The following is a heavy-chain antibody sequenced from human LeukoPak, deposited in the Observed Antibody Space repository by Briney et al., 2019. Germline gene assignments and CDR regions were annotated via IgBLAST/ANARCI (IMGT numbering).Heavy chain of an antibody. V-gene: IGHV1-69*06. CDR2: IIPIFGTA. J-gene: IGHJ4*02. CDR3: ARSSVVTAMVHLDY. CDR1: GGTFSSYA. D-gene: IGHD2-21*02. Sequence: SVKVSCKASGGTFSSYAISWVRQAPGQGLEWMGGIIPIFGTANYAQKFQDRVTITADKSTSTAYMELSSLRSEDTAVYYCARSSVVTAMVHLDYWGQGTLVTVSS.